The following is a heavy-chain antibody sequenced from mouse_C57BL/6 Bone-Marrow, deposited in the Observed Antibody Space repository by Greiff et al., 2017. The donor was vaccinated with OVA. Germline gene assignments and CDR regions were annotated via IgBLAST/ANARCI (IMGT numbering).Heavy chain of an antibody. D-gene: IGHD1-1*01. CDR2: ISSGGSYT. J-gene: IGHJ4*01. V-gene: IGHV5-6*01. CDR3: ARHTTTVVAPNAMDY. CDR1: GFTFSSYG. Sequence: EVNVVESGGDLVKPGGSLKLSCAASGFTFSSYGMSWVRQTPDKRLEWVATISSGGSYTYYPDSVKGRFTISRDNAKNTLYLQMSSLKSEDTAMYYCARHTTTVVAPNAMDYWGQGTSVTVSS.